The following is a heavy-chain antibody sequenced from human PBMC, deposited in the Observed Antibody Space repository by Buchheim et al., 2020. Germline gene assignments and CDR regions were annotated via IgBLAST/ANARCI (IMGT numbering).Heavy chain of an antibody. Sequence: QVQLVQSGAEVKKPGASVKVSCKASGYTFTSYDINWVRQATGQGLKWMGWMNPNSGNTGYAQKFQGRVTMTRNTSISTAYMELSSLRSEDTAVYYCARVTEYDYVWGSHTREFDYWGQGTL. V-gene: IGHV1-8*01. J-gene: IGHJ4*02. CDR1: GYTFTSYD. CDR2: MNPNSGNT. CDR3: ARVTEYDYVWGSHTREFDY. D-gene: IGHD3-16*01.